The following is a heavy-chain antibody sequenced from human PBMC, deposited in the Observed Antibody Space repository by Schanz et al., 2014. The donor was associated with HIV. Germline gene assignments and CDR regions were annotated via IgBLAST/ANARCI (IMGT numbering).Heavy chain of an antibody. D-gene: IGHD2-2*01. J-gene: IGHJ4*02. CDR3: AREGGTSGFNGYFDS. CDR2: ISWNSDTI. Sequence: EVQVVESGGGLAQPGRSLRLSCVVSGLSLSDFAWHWVRQTPGKGLEWVSGISWNSDTIGYGDSVKGRFTISRDSSKNSLHLEVSSLRTEDTAIYYCAREGGTSGFNGYFDSWGQGTLVTVSS. CDR1: GLSLSDFA. V-gene: IGHV3-9*01.